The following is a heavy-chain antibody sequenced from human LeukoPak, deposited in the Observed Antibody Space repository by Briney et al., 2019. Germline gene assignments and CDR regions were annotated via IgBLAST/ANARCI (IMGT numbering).Heavy chain of an antibody. J-gene: IGHJ4*02. CDR3: MGHDNTGYDFDY. Sequence: GGSLRLSCAASGFTVSSNSMSWVRPTPGKGLEWVSVIYSIHNGGDTYYADSVKGRFTISRDSSRHTLYLQMNSLRAEDRAMYFCMGHDNTGYDFDYWGQGTLVTVSS. CDR2: IYSIHNGGDT. CDR1: GFTVSSNS. V-gene: IGHV3-53*01. D-gene: IGHD3-22*01.